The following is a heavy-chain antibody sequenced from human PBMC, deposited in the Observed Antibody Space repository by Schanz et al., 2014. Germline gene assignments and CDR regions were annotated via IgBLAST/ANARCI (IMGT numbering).Heavy chain of an antibody. V-gene: IGHV3-30*04. J-gene: IGHJ5*02. CDR3: ARDLEGYDGGGGGFDP. CDR1: GFTLSSYA. D-gene: IGHD2-21*01. CDR2: IYSGIGA. Sequence: VQLVESGGGVVQPGRSLRLSCAAYGFTLSSYAMHWVRQAPGKGLEWVAVIYSGIGAYYADSVKDRFTVSRDNSKNTLYLQMNSLRAEDTAVYYCARDLEGYDGGGGGFDPWGQGTLVTVSS.